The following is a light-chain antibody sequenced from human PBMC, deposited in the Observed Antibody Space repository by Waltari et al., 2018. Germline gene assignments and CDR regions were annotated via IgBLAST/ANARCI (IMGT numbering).Light chain of an antibody. Sequence: ACQRFSRYLAGYQLAPAQAPRLLFCAASPLATCIPDRFSGSGFGTDFSLTISRLEPEDFAVYYCQSHGRLPGTFGQGTKLEIK. CDR3: QSHGRLPGT. J-gene: IGKJ1*01. CDR2: AAS. V-gene: IGKV3-20*01. CDR1: QRFSRY.